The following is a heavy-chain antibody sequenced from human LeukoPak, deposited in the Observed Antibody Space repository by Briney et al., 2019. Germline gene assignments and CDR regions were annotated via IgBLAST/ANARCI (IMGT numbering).Heavy chain of an antibody. CDR2: ISRSSTYI. V-gene: IGHV3-21*01. J-gene: IGHJ6*02. Sequence: GGSLRLSCAASGFTFSNAWMSWVRQGPGKGLEWVSSISRSSTYIYYADSVKGRFTISRDNARNSLYLKMNSLRAEDTAVYYCARANSDLYYYFHGMDVWGQGTTVTVSS. CDR3: ARANSDLYYYFHGMDV. CDR1: GFTFSNAW. D-gene: IGHD2/OR15-2a*01.